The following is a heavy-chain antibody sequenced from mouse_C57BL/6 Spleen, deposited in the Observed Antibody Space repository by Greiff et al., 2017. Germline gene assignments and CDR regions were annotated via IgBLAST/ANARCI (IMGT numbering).Heavy chain of an antibody. D-gene: IGHD2-1*01. CDR3: ARGPLYYGNYVNYAMDY. CDR2: INPSNGGT. CDR1: GYTFTSYW. V-gene: IGHV1-53*01. Sequence: QVQLQQPGTELVKPGASVKLSCKASGYTFTSYWMHWVKQRPGQGLEWIGNINPSNGGTNYNEKFKSKATLTVDKSSSTAYMQLSSLTSEDSAVYYCARGPLYYGNYVNYAMDYWGQGTSVTVSS. J-gene: IGHJ4*01.